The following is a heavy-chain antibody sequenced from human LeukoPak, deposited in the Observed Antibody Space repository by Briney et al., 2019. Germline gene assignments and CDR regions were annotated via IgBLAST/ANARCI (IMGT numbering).Heavy chain of an antibody. CDR2: IIPIFGTA. D-gene: IGHD1-14*01. CDR3: ARNPTRMLGNAFDI. V-gene: IGHV1-69*13. Sequence: SVKVSCKASGGTFSSYAISWVRQAPGQGLEWMGGIIPIFGTANYAQKFQGRVTITADESTSTAYMELSSLRSEDTAVYYCARNPTRMLGNAFDIWGQGTMVTVSS. CDR1: GGTFSSYA. J-gene: IGHJ3*02.